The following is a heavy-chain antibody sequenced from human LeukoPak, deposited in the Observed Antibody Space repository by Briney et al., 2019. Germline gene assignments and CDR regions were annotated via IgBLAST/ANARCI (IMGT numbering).Heavy chain of an antibody. Sequence: SETLSLTCTVSGDSISSSNWWTWVRQPPGKGLEWIGEIYHSGSTNYNPSLKSRVTISVDKSKNQFSLRLNSVTAADTAVYYCARKYSTGWYGYFQHWGQGTLVTVSS. J-gene: IGHJ1*01. CDR3: ARKYSTGWYGYFQH. CDR2: IYHSGST. V-gene: IGHV4-4*02. CDR1: GDSISSSNW. D-gene: IGHD6-19*01.